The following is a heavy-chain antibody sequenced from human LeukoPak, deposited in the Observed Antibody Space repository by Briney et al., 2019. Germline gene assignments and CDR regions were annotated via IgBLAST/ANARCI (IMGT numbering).Heavy chain of an antibody. CDR1: GFTFSEAW. D-gene: IGHD3-10*01. V-gene: IGHV3-15*01. CDR3: TTDLVN. CDR2: IKRKSDGETE. Sequence: GGSLRLSCAGSGFTFSEAWMSWVRQTPGKGLEWLARIKRKSDGETEDYIKPVKRRFSISTDASKNMMYLQMNILKTEGTAVYYCTTDLVNWGEGTLVTVSS. J-gene: IGHJ4*02.